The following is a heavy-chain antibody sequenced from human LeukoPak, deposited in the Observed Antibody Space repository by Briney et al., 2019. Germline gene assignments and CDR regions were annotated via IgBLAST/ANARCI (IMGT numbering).Heavy chain of an antibody. CDR2: IYYSGST. CDR1: GGSFSDYY. D-gene: IGHD3-10*01. V-gene: IGHV4-34*01. Sequence: SETLSLTCTVYGGSFSDYYWSWIRQPPGKGLEWIGNIYYSGSTYYNPSLNSRVIISVDTSKNQFSLRLSSVTAADTAVYYCARVGYGSGSYYNGPKAIYYHYYYMDVWGKGTTVTISS. J-gene: IGHJ6*03. CDR3: ARVGYGSGSYYNGPKAIYYHYYYMDV.